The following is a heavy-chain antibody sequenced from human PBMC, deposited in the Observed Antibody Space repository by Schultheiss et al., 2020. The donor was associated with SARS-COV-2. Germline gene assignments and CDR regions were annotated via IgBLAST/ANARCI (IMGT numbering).Heavy chain of an antibody. Sequence: SETLSLTCAVSGYSISSGYYWGWIRQPPGKGLEWIGSIYHSGSTYYNPSLKSRVTISVDTSKNQFSLKLSSVTAADTAVYYCARHGLRRVSYFDYWGQGTLVTVSS. V-gene: IGHV4-38-2*01. D-gene: IGHD5-12*01. CDR1: GYSISSGYY. CDR2: IYHSGST. CDR3: ARHGLRRVSYFDY. J-gene: IGHJ4*02.